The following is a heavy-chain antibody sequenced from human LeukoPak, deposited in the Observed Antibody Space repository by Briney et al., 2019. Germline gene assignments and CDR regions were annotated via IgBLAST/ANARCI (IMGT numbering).Heavy chain of an antibody. CDR2: IYYSGIT. Sequence: PSETLSLTCTVSGGSICSGGYYWSWIRQHPGKGLEWNGYIYYSGITYYNPSRKSRVTISVDTSKNQFSLKLSSVTAADTAVYYCARGAAKPSPYYYDSSGYPRGFDYWGQGTLVTVSS. D-gene: IGHD3-22*01. V-gene: IGHV4-31*03. CDR3: ARGAAKPSPYYYDSSGYPRGFDY. J-gene: IGHJ4*02. CDR1: GGSICSGGYY.